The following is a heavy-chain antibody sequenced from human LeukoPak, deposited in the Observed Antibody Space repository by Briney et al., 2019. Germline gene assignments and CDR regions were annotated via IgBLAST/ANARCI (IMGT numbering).Heavy chain of an antibody. V-gene: IGHV3-30*18. Sequence: GGSLRLSCAASGFTFSSYGMHWVRQAPGKGLEWVAVISYDGSNKYYADSVKGRFTNSRDNSKNTLYLQMNSLRAEDTAVYYCAKEGEDCSGGSCYRFRLRIFDYWGQGTLVTVSS. CDR1: GFTFSSYG. CDR3: AKEGEDCSGGSCYRFRLRIFDY. J-gene: IGHJ4*02. CDR2: ISYDGSNK. D-gene: IGHD2-15*01.